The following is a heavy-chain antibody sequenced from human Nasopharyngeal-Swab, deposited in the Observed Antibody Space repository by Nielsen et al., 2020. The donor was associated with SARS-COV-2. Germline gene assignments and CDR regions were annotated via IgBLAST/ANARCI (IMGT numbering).Heavy chain of an antibody. CDR1: GFTFSGTA. Sequence: GGSLKISFAASGFTFSGTAMPWFRQASGKGLDWVGRIRSKANSYATAYAASVKGRFTISRDDSKNTAYLQMNSLKTEDTAVYYCTRPLYGDIGDDSWGQGTLVTVSS. CDR2: IRSKANSYAT. D-gene: IGHD4-17*01. V-gene: IGHV3-73*01. CDR3: TRPLYGDIGDDS. J-gene: IGHJ4*02.